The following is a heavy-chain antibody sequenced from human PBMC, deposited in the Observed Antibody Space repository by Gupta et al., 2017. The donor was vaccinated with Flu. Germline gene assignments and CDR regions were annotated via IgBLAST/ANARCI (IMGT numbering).Heavy chain of an antibody. V-gene: IGHV3-15*01. CDR2: IKRNTDGGTT. J-gene: IGHJ4*02. CDR3: TTDLEQQIL. CDR1: GFTFSNAW. Sequence: EVQLVESGGGLVKPGGSLRLSCAASGFTFSNAWMSWVRQPARKGLEWVGRIKRNTDGGTTDYAERVKGRLTISRDDSKNTLYLQMNNVKTEDTAVYCCTTDLEQQILWGQGTLVTVSS.